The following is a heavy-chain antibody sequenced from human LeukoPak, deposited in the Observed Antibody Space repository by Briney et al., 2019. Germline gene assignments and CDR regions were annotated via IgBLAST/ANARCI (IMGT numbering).Heavy chain of an antibody. V-gene: IGHV4-59*08. CDR1: GGSIGTYY. J-gene: IGHJ4*02. CDR2: VYHTGRT. Sequence: SETLSLTCIVSGGSIGTYYWSWIRQPPGKGLEWIGSVYHTGRTNYNPSLKSRVTISVDTSKNQFSLKLSSVTAADTAVYYCARHGDIVATYFDYWGQGTLVTVSS. CDR3: ARHGDIVATYFDY. D-gene: IGHD5-12*01.